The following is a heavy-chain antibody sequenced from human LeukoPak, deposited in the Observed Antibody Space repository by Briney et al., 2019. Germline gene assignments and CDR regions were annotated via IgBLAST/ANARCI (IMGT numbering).Heavy chain of an antibody. CDR1: GFTFSNYW. CDR3: ARDLGQYYDTSDNWFDP. D-gene: IGHD3-22*01. Sequence: GGSLRLSYAASGFTFSNYWMHWVRQAPGKGLVWVSRINSDGINTSYADSVKGRFTISGDNAKNTLNPQMNSLRAEDTAVYYCARDLGQYYDTSDNWFDPWGQGTLVTVSS. J-gene: IGHJ5*02. CDR2: INSDGINT. V-gene: IGHV3-74*01.